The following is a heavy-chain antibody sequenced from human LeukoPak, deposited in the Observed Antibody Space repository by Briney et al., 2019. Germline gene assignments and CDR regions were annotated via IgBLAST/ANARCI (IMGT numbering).Heavy chain of an antibody. V-gene: IGHV3-23*01. Sequence: PGGSLRLSCAASGFTFSSYAMSWVRQAPGKGLEWVSAISGSGGITSYADSVKGRFTISRDNAKNTLNLQMNSLRAEDTAVYYCARDLGQYYDTSDNWFDPWGQGTLVTVSS. J-gene: IGHJ5*02. CDR3: ARDLGQYYDTSDNWFDP. CDR2: ISGSGGIT. CDR1: GFTFSSYA. D-gene: IGHD3-22*01.